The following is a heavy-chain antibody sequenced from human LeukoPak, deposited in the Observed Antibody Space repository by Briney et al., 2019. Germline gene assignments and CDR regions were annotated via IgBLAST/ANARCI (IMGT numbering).Heavy chain of an antibody. D-gene: IGHD1-14*01. CDR1: GGSISSGSHY. CDR2: IYTSGST. V-gene: IGHV4-61*02. CDR3: ARVAITYWFDP. Sequence: SETLSLTCTVSGGSISSGSHYWSWIRQPAGKGLEWIGRIYTSGSTNYNPSLKSRVTISVDTSKNQFSLKLSSVTAADTAVYYCARVAITYWFDPWGQGTLVTVSS. J-gene: IGHJ5*02.